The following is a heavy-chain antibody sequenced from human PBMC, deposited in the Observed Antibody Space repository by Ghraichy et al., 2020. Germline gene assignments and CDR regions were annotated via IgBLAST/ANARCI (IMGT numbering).Heavy chain of an antibody. V-gene: IGHV4-61*01. CDR2: IYYSGST. D-gene: IGHD2-21*02. CDR3: ARVVTATQAYDY. Sequence: SETLSLTCTVSGGSVSSGSYYWSWIRQPPGKGLEWIGYIYYSGSTNYNPSLKSRVTISVDTSKNQFSLKLSSVTAADTAVYYWARVVTATQAYDYWGQGTLVTVSS. CDR1: GGSVSSGSYY. J-gene: IGHJ4*02.